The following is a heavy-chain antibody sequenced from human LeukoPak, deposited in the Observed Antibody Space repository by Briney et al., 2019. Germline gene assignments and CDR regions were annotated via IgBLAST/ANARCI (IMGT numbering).Heavy chain of an antibody. CDR3: ARSEYATSSYMDV. D-gene: IGHD6-6*01. J-gene: IGHJ6*03. Sequence: PGGSLRLSCAASGFTLSSYAMHWVRQAPGKRLEWVAVISYDASKIYYADSVKGRFTISRDNSKNTLYLQMNSLRAEDTAVYYCARSEYATSSYMDVWGKGTTVTVSS. CDR2: ISYDASKI. V-gene: IGHV3-30*04. CDR1: GFTLSSYA.